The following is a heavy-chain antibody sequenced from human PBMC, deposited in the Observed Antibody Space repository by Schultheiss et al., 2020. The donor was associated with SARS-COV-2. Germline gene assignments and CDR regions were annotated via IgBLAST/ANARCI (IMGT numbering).Heavy chain of an antibody. V-gene: IGHV3-30*04. CDR1: GFTFSSYA. D-gene: IGHD4-23*01. CDR3: AKRLVSPNNYYMDV. Sequence: GESLKISCAASGFTFSSYAMHWVRQAPGKGLEWVAVISYDGSNKYYADSVKGRFTISRDNSKNTLYLQMNSLRAEDTAVYYCAKRLVSPNNYYMDVWGKGTTVTVAS. J-gene: IGHJ6*03. CDR2: ISYDGSNK.